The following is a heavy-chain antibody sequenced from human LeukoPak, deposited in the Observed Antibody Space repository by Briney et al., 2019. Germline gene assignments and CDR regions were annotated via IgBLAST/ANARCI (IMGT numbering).Heavy chain of an antibody. J-gene: IGHJ6*03. CDR1: GGPFRGDS. CDR3: RCSEIENYMDV. Sequence: SETLSLTCAVYGGPFRGDSWTWIRQPPGKGLEWIGEINHSASTNYNPSLKSRVIMSLDRSKNQLSLNLTSVTAADTAVYYCRCSEIENYMDVWGKGTTVTVSS. D-gene: IGHD2-21*01. V-gene: IGHV4-34*03. CDR2: INHSAST.